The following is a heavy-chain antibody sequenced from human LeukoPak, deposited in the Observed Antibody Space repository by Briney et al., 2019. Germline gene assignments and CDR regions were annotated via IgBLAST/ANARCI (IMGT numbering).Heavy chain of an antibody. J-gene: IGHJ5*02. V-gene: IGHV1-46*01. CDR3: ARESPYCSGGSCYVDP. CDR2: INPSGGST. CDR1: GYTFTSYY. D-gene: IGHD2-15*01. Sequence: ASVKVSCKASGYTFTSYYMHWMRQAPGQGLEWMGIINPSGGSTSYAQKFQGRVTMTRDMSTSTVYMELSSLRSEDTAVYYCARESPYCSGGSCYVDPWGQGTLVTVSS.